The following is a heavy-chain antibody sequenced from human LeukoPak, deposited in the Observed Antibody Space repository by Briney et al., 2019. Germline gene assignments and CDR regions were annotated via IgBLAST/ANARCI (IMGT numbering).Heavy chain of an antibody. CDR3: AIDHDSSGYQYGARNDL. Sequence: GRSLRLSCAVSGFTFDDYAMHWVRQVPGKGLEWVSHISWNSDTIGYADSVKGRFTISRDNAKNSLYLQMNSLRVEDTALYYCAIDHDSSGYQYGARNDLWGQGTLVTVSS. V-gene: IGHV3-9*01. J-gene: IGHJ5*02. CDR2: ISWNSDTI. CDR1: GFTFDDYA. D-gene: IGHD3-22*01.